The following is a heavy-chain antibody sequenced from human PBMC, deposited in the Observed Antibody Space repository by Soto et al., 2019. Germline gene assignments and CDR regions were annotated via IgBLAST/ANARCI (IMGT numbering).Heavy chain of an antibody. V-gene: IGHV4-59*04. Sequence: PSETLSLTCTVSGGSISSYYWSWIRQPPGKGLEWIGYIYYSGKTYYNAALMSRITISVDTSKSQVSLKLNSVTAADTAIYFCARYSSSSGWLDPWGQGILVTVSS. J-gene: IGHJ5*02. CDR2: IYYSGKT. CDR3: ARYSSSSGWLDP. D-gene: IGHD6-6*01. CDR1: GGSISSYY.